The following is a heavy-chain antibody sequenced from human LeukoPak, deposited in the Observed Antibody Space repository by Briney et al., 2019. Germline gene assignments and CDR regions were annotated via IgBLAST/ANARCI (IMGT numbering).Heavy chain of an antibody. CDR3: ARATRYDSSVYYFDY. D-gene: IGHD3-22*01. J-gene: IGHJ4*02. CDR2: FYSGGKT. CDR1: GFTVSSSY. V-gene: IGHV3-53*01. Sequence: GGSLRLSCAASGFTVSSSYMSWVRQAPGKGLEWVSVFYSGGKTYYTDSAKGRFTISRGNSKNTLYLQMNGLRAEDTAVYYCARATRYDSSVYYFDYWGQGTLVTVSS.